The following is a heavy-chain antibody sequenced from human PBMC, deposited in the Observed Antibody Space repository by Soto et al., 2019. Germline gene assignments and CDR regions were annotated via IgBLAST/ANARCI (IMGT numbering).Heavy chain of an antibody. Sequence: EVQLVESGGGLVQPGGSLRLSCAASGFTFSSYEMNWVRQAPGKGLEWVSYISSSGSTIYYADSVKGRFTISRDNAKNSLYLQMNSLRAEDTAVYYCARDYYDSSGSYYVMGWFDPWGQGTLVTVS. CDR2: ISSSGSTI. J-gene: IGHJ5*02. CDR3: ARDYYDSSGSYYVMGWFDP. D-gene: IGHD3-22*01. V-gene: IGHV3-48*03. CDR1: GFTFSSYE.